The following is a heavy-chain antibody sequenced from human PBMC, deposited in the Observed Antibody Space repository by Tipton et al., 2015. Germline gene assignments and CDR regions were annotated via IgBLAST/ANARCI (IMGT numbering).Heavy chain of an antibody. Sequence: SLRLSCAASGFTFSSYWMHWVRQAPGKGLVWVSLINSDGSSTTYADSVKGRFTISRDNAKNTLYLQMNSLRAEDTAVYYCARDRNYYDSSGYYHYYYYYGMDVWGQGTTVTVSS. CDR1: GFTFSSYW. CDR3: ARDRNYYDSSGYYHYYYYYGMDV. D-gene: IGHD3-22*01. V-gene: IGHV3-74*01. J-gene: IGHJ6*02. CDR2: INSDGSST.